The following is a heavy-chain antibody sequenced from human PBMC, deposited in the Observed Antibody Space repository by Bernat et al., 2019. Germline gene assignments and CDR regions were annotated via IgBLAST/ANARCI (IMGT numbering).Heavy chain of an antibody. D-gene: IGHD4-17*01. J-gene: IGHJ3*02. CDR1: GFTFSSYA. CDR2: ISYDGSNK. V-gene: IGHV3-30-3*01. Sequence: VQLVESGGGVVQPGRSLRLSCAASGFTFSSYAMHWVRQAPGKGLEWVAVISYDGSNKYYADAVKGRFTISRDNSKNTLYLQMNSLRAEDTAVYYCARTGNHRGTVTTTEDAFDIWGQGTMVTVSS. CDR3: ARTGNHRGTVTTTEDAFDI.